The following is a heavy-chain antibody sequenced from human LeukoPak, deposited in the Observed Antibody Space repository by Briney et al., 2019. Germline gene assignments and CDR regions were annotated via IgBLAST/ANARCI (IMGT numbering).Heavy chain of an antibody. CDR3: ASTPETYGDYHYFDY. V-gene: IGHV4-39*01. CDR1: GGSISTSNYY. CDR2: IFYSGST. D-gene: IGHD4-17*01. Sequence: PSETLSLTCTVSGGSISTSNYYWGWIRQPPGKGLEWVGNIFYSGSTYYSPSLKSRVTVSLDTSRNQFSLKLSSVTAADTAVYYCASTPETYGDYHYFDYWGQGTLVTVSS. J-gene: IGHJ4*02.